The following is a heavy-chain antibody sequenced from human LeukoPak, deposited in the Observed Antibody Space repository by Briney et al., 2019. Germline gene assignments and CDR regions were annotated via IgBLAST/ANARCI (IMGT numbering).Heavy chain of an antibody. J-gene: IGHJ4*02. CDR1: GFTFSSYW. CDR2: IKQDGSEK. V-gene: IGHV3-7*01. Sequence: PGGSLRLSCAASGFTFSSYWMSWVRQAPGKGLEWVANIKQDGSEKYYVDSVKGRFTISRDNAKNSLYLQMDSLRAEDTAVYYCASEGEWELLGYFDYWGQGTLVTVSS. CDR3: ASEGEWELLGYFDY. D-gene: IGHD1-26*01.